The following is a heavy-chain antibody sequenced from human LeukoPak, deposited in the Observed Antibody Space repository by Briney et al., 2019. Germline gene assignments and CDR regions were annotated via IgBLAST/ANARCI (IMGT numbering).Heavy chain of an antibody. CDR2: IYRGGST. D-gene: IGHD2-15*01. CDR3: ARDLGRCSGGSCYGIFDY. Sequence: GGSLRLSCAASGFTFDDYGMSWVRQAPGKGLEWVSVIYRGGSTYYADSVKGRFTISRDNSKNTLYLQMNSLRAEDTAVYYCARDLGRCSGGSCYGIFDYWGQGTLVTVSS. CDR1: GFTFDDYG. V-gene: IGHV3-66*01. J-gene: IGHJ4*02.